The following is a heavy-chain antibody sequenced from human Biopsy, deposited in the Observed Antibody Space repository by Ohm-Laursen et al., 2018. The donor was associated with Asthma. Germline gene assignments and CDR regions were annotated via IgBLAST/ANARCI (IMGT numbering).Heavy chain of an antibody. CDR2: HDHEEGGT. V-gene: IGHV1-24*01. CDR3: ASDLPKDYVRYNFQF. Sequence: VASVKVSCKISGYSLTDLSMHWVRQAPGQGLEWMGGHDHEEGGTVNARRFQGRVTMTEDTSTDTAYMELSSLSSDDTAVYYCASDLPKDYVRYNFQFWGQGTLVTVPS. CDR1: GYSLTDLS. J-gene: IGHJ4*02. D-gene: IGHD4-17*01.